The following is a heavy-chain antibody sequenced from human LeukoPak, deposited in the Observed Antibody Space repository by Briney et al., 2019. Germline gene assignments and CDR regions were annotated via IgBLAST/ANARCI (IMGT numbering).Heavy chain of an antibody. CDR2: ILHSGYT. V-gene: IGHV4-39*01. CDR3: ARHRGGGGYHYMDV. CDR1: GGSLGRSNTY. J-gene: IGHJ6*03. Sequence: PSDTLSLTCTVSGGSLGRSNTYWGWIRQTPGKGLEWLGTILHSGYTYNNPSLKSRVTMSVDSSKNQFSLSPSSVTAADTAVYFCARHRGGGGYHYMDVWGKGTTVIVSS. D-gene: IGHD2-21*01.